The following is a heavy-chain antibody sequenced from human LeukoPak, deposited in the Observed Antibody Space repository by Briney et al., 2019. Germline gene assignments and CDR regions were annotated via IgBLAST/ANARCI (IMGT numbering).Heavy chain of an antibody. V-gene: IGHV4-4*02. Sequence: PSETLSLTCAVSGDSITNPKWWSWVRQPPGKGLEWLGEIYYSGTANYNPSLGSRVTISVDKSKNQLSLRLSSVTAAATAVYYCARHDFFAFDIWGQGTMVTVSS. CDR2: IYYSGTA. CDR3: ARHDFFAFDI. CDR1: GDSITNPKW. D-gene: IGHD2-21*02. J-gene: IGHJ3*02.